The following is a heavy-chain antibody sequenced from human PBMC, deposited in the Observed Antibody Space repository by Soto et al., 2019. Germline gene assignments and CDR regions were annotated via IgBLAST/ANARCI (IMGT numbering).Heavy chain of an antibody. V-gene: IGHV1-69*13. CDR2: IIPIFGTA. CDR1: GGTFSSYA. J-gene: IGHJ4*02. CDR3: ARGAPQEYYYDSSGFDY. D-gene: IGHD3-22*01. Sequence: VKVSCKASGGTFSSYAISWVRQAPGQGLEWMGGIIPIFGTANYAQKFQGRVTITADESTSTAYMELSSLRSEDTAVYYCARGAPQEYYYDSSGFDYWGQGTLVTVSS.